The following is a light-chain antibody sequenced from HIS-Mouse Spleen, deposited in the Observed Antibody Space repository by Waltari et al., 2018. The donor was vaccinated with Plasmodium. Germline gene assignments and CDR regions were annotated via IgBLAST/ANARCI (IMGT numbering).Light chain of an antibody. CDR1: ALPEEY. V-gene: IGLV3-10*01. Sequence: SYELTQPPSVLVSPGQTARIPCSGDALPEEYAYGSQQKSGQAPVLVISEDNKRPPGIPERFSGSSSGTMGTLTISGAQGEDAAVYYCYSTDSSGNHRVFGGRTKLTVL. CDR2: EDN. CDR3: YSTDSSGNHRV. J-gene: IGLJ2*01.